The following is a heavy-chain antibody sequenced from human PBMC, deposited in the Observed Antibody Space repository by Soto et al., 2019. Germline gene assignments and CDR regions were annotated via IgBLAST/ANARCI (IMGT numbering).Heavy chain of an antibody. CDR3: ARVYDSSGWGYFDY. J-gene: IGHJ4*02. V-gene: IGHV1-18*01. CDR2: ISAYNGNT. CDR1: GYTFTSYG. Sequence: GASVKVSCKASGYTFTSYGISWVRQAPGQGLEWMGWISAYNGNTNYAQKLQGRVTMTTDTSTSTAYMELRSLRSDDTAVYYCARVYDSSGWGYFDYWGQGTLVTVSS. D-gene: IGHD6-19*01.